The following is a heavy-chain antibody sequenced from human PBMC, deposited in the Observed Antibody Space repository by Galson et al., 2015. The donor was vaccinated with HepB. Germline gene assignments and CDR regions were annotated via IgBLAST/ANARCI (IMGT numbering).Heavy chain of an antibody. CDR1: GGSFTGYH. J-gene: IGHJ6*03. D-gene: IGHD2/OR15-2a*01. Sequence: SETLSLTCAVYGGSFTGYHWTWIRQPPGKGLEWIGEINPTGSTKYRPSLEGRVTISLDTSKNRFSLRTNSVTAADTAVYYCARSGYCNSSNCYWLFNYYYMDVWGKRTSVSVSS. V-gene: IGHV4-34*01. CDR2: INPTGST. CDR3: ARSGYCNSSNCYWLFNYYYMDV.